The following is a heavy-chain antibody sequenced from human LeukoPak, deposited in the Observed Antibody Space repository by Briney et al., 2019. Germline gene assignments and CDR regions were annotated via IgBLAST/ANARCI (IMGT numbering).Heavy chain of an antibody. Sequence: GSVKVSCKASGYTFTSYDINWVRQATGQGLEWMGWMNPNSGNTGYAQEFQGRVAMTRNTSISTAYMELSSLRSEDTAVYYCAREGGSPGDYWGQGTLVTVSS. D-gene: IGHD1-26*01. J-gene: IGHJ4*02. CDR2: MNPNSGNT. CDR1: GYTFTSYD. V-gene: IGHV1-8*01. CDR3: AREGGSPGDY.